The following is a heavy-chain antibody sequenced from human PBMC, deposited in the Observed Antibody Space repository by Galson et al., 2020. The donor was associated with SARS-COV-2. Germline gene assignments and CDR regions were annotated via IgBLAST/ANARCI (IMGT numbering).Heavy chain of an antibody. CDR2: FDPEDGET. CDR1: GYTLTELS. V-gene: IGHV1-24*01. D-gene: IGHD4-17*01. CDR3: ATSPAVTNPLGFVDNWCDP. J-gene: IGHJ5*02. Sequence: ASVKVSCKVSGYTLTELSMHWVRQAPGKGLEWMGGFDPEDGETIYAQKFKGRVTMTEDTYTDTAYMELSSLRAEDTAVYYWATSPAVTNPLGFVDNWCDPWGQGTLVTVSS.